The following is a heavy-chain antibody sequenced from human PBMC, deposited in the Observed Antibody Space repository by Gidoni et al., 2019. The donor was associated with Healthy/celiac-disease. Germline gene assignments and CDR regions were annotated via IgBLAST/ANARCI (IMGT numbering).Heavy chain of an antibody. V-gene: IGHV3-30*01. CDR3: ARVAIAAAKQRGSYYFDY. J-gene: IGHJ4*02. CDR2: ISDDGSNK. Sequence: VQLVESGGGVVRPGRSLGRSCVASGFTFSIYARHGVRQAPGKGIEGVAVISDDGSNKYYADSVKGRFTISRDNSKNTLYLQMNSLRAEDTAVYYCARVAIAAAKQRGSYYFDYWGQGTLVTVSS. CDR1: GFTFSIYA. D-gene: IGHD6-13*01.